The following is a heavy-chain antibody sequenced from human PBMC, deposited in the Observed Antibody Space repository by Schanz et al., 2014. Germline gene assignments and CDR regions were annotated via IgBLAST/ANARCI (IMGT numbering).Heavy chain of an antibody. Sequence: QVQLVESGGGVVQPGRSRRLSCEASGFTFSSYGMHWVRPAPGKGLEWVAVISYDGNNEDYADSVKGRFSISRDNSQNALYLQMDSLRPEDTAVYVCAKDTGYCHGGACYCFEYWGLGILVTVSS. CDR1: GFTFSSYG. D-gene: IGHD2-8*02. CDR2: ISYDGNNE. CDR3: AKDTGYCHGGACYCFEY. V-gene: IGHV3-30*18. J-gene: IGHJ4*02.